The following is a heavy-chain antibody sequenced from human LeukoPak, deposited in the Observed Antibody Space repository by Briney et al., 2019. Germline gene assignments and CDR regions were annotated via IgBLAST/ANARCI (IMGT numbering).Heavy chain of an antibody. V-gene: IGHV3-7*01. CDR2: IKQDGSEK. CDR3: AKPYCSSTSCYRWYFDL. D-gene: IGHD2-2*02. J-gene: IGHJ2*01. Sequence: PGGSPRLSCAASGFTFSSYWMSWVRQAPGKGLEWVANIKQDGSEKYYADSVKGRFTISRDNSKNTLYLQMNSLRAEDTAVYYCAKPYCSSTSCYRWYFDLWGRGTLVTVSS. CDR1: GFTFSSYW.